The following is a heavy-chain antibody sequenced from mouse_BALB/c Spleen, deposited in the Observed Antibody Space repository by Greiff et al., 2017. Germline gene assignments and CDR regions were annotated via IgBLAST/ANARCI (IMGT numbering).Heavy chain of an antibody. Sequence: EVKLQESGGGLVQPGGSRKLSCAASGFTFSSFGMHWVRQAPEKGLEWVAYISSGSSTIYYADTVKGRFTISRDNPKNTLFLQMTSLRSEDTAMYYCARNYGYFDYWGQGTTLTVSS. V-gene: IGHV5-17*02. CDR1: GFTFSSFG. CDR3: ARNYGYFDY. J-gene: IGHJ2*01. CDR2: ISSGSSTI. D-gene: IGHD1-1*02.